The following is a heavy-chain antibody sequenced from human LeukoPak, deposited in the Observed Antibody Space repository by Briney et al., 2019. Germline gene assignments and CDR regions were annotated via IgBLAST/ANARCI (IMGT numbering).Heavy chain of an antibody. D-gene: IGHD2-2*02. J-gene: IGHJ5*02. CDR3: ARGLYCSGSDCYMGGNWFDP. CDR2: ISPNSGNT. V-gene: IGHV1-8*01. Sequence: ASVKVSCKSPEYTFTSSDINWVRQATGQGLEWMGWISPNSGNTGYAQKFQGRVTITRNTSISTAYMELSSLRSEDTAVYYCARGLYCSGSDCYMGGNWFDPWGQGTLVTVSS. CDR1: EYTFTSSD.